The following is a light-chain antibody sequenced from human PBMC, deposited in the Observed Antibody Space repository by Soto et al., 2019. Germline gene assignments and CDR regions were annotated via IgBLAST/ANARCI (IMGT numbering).Light chain of an antibody. CDR2: DAS. CDR1: QSVSSY. V-gene: IGKV3-11*01. CDR3: QQRSDWPST. J-gene: IGKJ4*01. Sequence: EIVLTQSPATLSLSPGERATLSCRASQSVSSYLAWYQQKPGQAPRLLIYDASNRATGIPARFSGSGSGTDFTVTISSLDPDDVAVYYCQQRSDWPSTFGGRTKVQIK.